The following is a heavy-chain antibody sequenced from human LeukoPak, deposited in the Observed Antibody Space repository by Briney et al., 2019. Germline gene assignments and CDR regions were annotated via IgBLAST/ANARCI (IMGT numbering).Heavy chain of an antibody. CDR2: IIPIFGTA. V-gene: IGHV1-69*05. CDR3: ARDPNDFWSGPSQYGAFDI. Sequence: ASVKVSCKASGGTFSSYAISWVRQAPGQGLEWMGGIIPIFGTANYAQKFQGRVTITTDESTSTAYMELSSLRSEDTAVYYCARDPNDFWSGPSQYGAFDIWGQGTMVTVSS. D-gene: IGHD3-3*01. J-gene: IGHJ3*02. CDR1: GGTFSSYA.